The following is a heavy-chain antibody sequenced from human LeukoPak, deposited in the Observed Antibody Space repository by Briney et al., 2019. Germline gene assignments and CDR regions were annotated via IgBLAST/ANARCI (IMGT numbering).Heavy chain of an antibody. J-gene: IGHJ4*02. CDR1: GGSISSYY. D-gene: IGHD3-22*01. Sequence: SETLSLTCTVSGGSISSYYWSWIRQPPGKGLEWIGYIYYSGSTNYNPSLKSRVTISVDTSKNQFSLKLSSVTAADTAVYYYARGHQTYYYDSSGYPSPRIYYFDYWGQGTLVTVSS. CDR3: ARGHQTYYYDSSGYPSPRIYYFDY. CDR2: IYYSGST. V-gene: IGHV4-59*01.